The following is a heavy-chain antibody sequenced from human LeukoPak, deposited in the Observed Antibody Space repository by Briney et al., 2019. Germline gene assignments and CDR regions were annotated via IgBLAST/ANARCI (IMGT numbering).Heavy chain of an antibody. CDR3: AISVSGSSEPYIDD. D-gene: IGHD3-10*01. V-gene: IGHV4-39*01. Sequence: PSETLSLTCTVSRGSIRSRSFYWGWVRQPLGKGLEWIGSIYYSGETYFNPSLRSRVTISVDTSKTQFYLHLSTVTAADTAVYYCAISVSGSSEPYIDDWGQGSLVTVSS. J-gene: IGHJ4*02. CDR2: IYYSGET. CDR1: RGSIRSRSFY.